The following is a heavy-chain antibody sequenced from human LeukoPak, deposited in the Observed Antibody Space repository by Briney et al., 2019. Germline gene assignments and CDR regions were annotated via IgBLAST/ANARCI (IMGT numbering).Heavy chain of an antibody. V-gene: IGHV3-23*01. CDR2: ISGSGGST. D-gene: IGHD6-19*01. Sequence: GGSLRLSCAASGFTFSSYGMNWVRQAPGKGLEWVSAISGSGGSTYYADSAKGRFTISRDNSKNTLYLQMNSLRAEDTAVYYCATQQWLVSDFDYWGQGTLVTVSS. J-gene: IGHJ4*02. CDR3: ATQQWLVSDFDY. CDR1: GFTFSSYG.